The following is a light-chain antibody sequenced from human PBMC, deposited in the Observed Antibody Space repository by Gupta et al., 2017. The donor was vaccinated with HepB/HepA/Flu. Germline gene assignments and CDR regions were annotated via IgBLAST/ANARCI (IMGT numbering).Light chain of an antibody. CDR2: DVD. V-gene: IGLV2-14*03. J-gene: IGLJ2*01. CDR3: SAYTTSNTLL. Sequence: QSALTQPASVSVSPGPSITISCTGTSSDIGTYSYVSWYQQHPGKAPKLMIYDVDNRPSGVSNRFSGSKSGNTASLTISGLQTEDEAEYYCSAYTTSNTLLFGGGTKVSVL. CDR1: SSDIGTYSY.